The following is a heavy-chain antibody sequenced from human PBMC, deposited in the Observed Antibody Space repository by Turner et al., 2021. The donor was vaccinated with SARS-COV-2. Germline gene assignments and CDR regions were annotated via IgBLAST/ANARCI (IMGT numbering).Heavy chain of an antibody. V-gene: IGHV3-73*01. D-gene: IGHD3-22*01. CDR2: IRSKANNYAT. CDR1: GFTFRGSA. Sequence: EVQLAESGGGVVQPGGSLKLSCAASGFTFRGSAMHWVRQASGKGLEWVGRIRSKANNYATAYAASVKGRFTISRDDSKNTAYLQMNSLKTEDTAVYYCAKADRVMIVVVITLFDYWGQGTLVTVSS. J-gene: IGHJ4*02. CDR3: AKADRVMIVVVITLFDY.